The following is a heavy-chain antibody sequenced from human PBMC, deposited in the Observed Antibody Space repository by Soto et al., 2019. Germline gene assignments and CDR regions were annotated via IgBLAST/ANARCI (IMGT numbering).Heavy chain of an antibody. CDR3: ARDDILTAPLDY. CDR1: GFTFSSYG. Sequence: QVQLVESGGGVVQPGRSLRLSCAASGFTFSSYGMHWVRQAPGKGLEWVAVIWYDGSNKYYADSVKGRFTISRDNSKNTLYLQMNSLRAEDTAVYYCARDDILTAPLDYWGQGTLVTVSS. D-gene: IGHD3-9*01. V-gene: IGHV3-33*01. J-gene: IGHJ4*02. CDR2: IWYDGSNK.